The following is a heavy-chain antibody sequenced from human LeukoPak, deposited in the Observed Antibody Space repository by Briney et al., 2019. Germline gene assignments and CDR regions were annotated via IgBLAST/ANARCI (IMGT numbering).Heavy chain of an antibody. Sequence: GGSLRLSCEVSGFTFNNAWMSWVRQAPGKGLEWLGRIKSSADGGTTDFATPVRGRFTISRDDSKNTLYLQMSNVKAEDTVTYYCSTDRSCEALPDYWGRGTLVTVSS. D-gene: IGHD2-15*01. V-gene: IGHV3-15*01. CDR2: IKSSADGGTT. CDR3: STDRSCEALPDY. J-gene: IGHJ4*02. CDR1: GFTFNNAW.